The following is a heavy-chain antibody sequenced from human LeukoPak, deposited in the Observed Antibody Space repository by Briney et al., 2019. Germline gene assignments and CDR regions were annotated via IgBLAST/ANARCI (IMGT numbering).Heavy chain of an antibody. D-gene: IGHD4-23*01. CDR1: GFTFSTYA. V-gene: IGHV3-23*01. Sequence: GGSLRLSCSASGFTFSTYAMGRVRQAPGKGLEWVSSVSTSGGSTYYADSVKGLFTISRDNSKSTLYLQMNSLRADDTAVYYCAKPTVGTTYCFDYWGQGTLVTVSS. CDR2: VSTSGGST. CDR3: AKPTVGTTYCFDY. J-gene: IGHJ4*02.